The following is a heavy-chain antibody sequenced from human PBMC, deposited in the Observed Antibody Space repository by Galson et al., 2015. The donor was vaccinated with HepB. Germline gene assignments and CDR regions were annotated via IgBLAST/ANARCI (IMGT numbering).Heavy chain of an antibody. CDR3: ARDSTDIVVVPAAMGAFDI. CDR1: GYTFTGYY. V-gene: IGHV1-2*04. Sequence: SVKVSCKASGYTFTGYYMHWVRQAPGQGLEWMGWINPNSGGTNYAQKFQGWVTMTRDTSISTAYMELSRLRSDDTAVYYCARDSTDIVVVPAAMGAFDIWGQGTMVTVSS. J-gene: IGHJ3*02. D-gene: IGHD2-2*01. CDR2: INPNSGGT.